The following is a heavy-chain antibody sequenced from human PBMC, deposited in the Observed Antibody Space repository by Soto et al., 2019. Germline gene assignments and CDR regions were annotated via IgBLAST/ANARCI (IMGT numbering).Heavy chain of an antibody. Sequence: QVQLQESGPGLVKPSGTLSLTCAVSGGSISSSNWWSWVRQPPGKGREWIGEIYHSGSTNYNPSHKSRVTISVDKSKNQFSLKLSSVTAADTAVYYCERAAMGGSSWPFDYWGQGTLVTVSS. CDR3: ERAAMGGSSWPFDY. D-gene: IGHD6-13*01. CDR1: GGSISSSNW. CDR2: IYHSGST. V-gene: IGHV4-4*02. J-gene: IGHJ4*02.